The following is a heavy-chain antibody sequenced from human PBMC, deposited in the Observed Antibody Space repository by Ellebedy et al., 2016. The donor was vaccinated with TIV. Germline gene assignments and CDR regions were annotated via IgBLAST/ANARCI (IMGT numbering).Heavy chain of an antibody. V-gene: IGHV3-48*03. D-gene: IGHD2-15*01. CDR1: GFPFSSFE. CDR3: AAAHYYFYGKDV. Sequence: PGGSLRLSCAASGFPFSSFEFNWVRQSPGKGLEWVSYISSSGTTKYYADSVKGRFTISRDNAKNSLYLQMNSLTAADTAVYYCAAAHYYFYGKDVWGQGTRVTVSS. J-gene: IGHJ6*02. CDR2: ISSSGTTK.